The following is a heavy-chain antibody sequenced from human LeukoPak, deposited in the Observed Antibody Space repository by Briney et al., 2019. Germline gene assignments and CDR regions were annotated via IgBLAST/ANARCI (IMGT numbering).Heavy chain of an antibody. CDR2: ISGSGGST. CDR1: GFTFSNYA. J-gene: IGHJ4*02. V-gene: IGHV3-23*01. Sequence: GGSLRLSCAASGFTFSNYAMNWVRQAPGKGLEWVSAISGSGGSTYYADSVKGRFTISRDNSKNTLYLQMNSLRAEDTAVFYCAKDRYPTWIQLWWYYDYWGQGTLVTVSS. CDR3: AKDRYPTWIQLWWYYDY. D-gene: IGHD5-18*01.